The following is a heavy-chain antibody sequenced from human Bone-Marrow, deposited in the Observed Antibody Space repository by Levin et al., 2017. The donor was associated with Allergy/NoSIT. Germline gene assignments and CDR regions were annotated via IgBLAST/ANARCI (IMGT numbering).Heavy chain of an antibody. Sequence: GESLKISCAASGFTFSDYYMSWIRQAPGKGLEWVSYISSSGSTIYYADSVKGRFTISRDNAKNSLYLQMNSLRAEDTAVYYCARVRGQQLAYYWGQGTLVTVSS. CDR1: GFTFSDYY. V-gene: IGHV3-11*01. CDR3: ARVRGQQLAYY. CDR2: ISSSGSTI. D-gene: IGHD6-13*01. J-gene: IGHJ4*02.